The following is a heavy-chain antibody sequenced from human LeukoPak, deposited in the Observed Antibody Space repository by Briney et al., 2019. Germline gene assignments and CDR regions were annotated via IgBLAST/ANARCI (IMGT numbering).Heavy chain of an antibody. CDR2: IKQDGSEK. J-gene: IGHJ4*02. CDR3: ARVKGFGESFLDY. V-gene: IGHV3-7*01. D-gene: IGHD3-10*01. CDR1: GFTFSSYW. Sequence: GGSLRLSCAASGFTFSSYWMSWVRQAPGKGLEWVANIKQDGSEKYYVDSVKGRFTISRDNAKNSLYLQMNSLRAEDTAVYYCARVKGFGESFLDYWGQGTLVTVSS.